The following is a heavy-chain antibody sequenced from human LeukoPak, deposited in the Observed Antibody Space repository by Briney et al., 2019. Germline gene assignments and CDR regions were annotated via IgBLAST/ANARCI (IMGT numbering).Heavy chain of an antibody. D-gene: IGHD4-23*01. CDR2: MNPNSGNT. J-gene: IGHJ5*02. V-gene: IGHV1-8*02. CDR3: ARSNYGGKRWFDP. Sequence: ASVKVSRKASGYTFTSYGISWVRQAPGQGLEWMGWMNPNSGNTGYAQKFQGRVTMTRDTSTSTAFMELSSLTSEDTAVYFCARSNYGGKRWFDPWGQGTLVIVSS. CDR1: GYTFTSYG.